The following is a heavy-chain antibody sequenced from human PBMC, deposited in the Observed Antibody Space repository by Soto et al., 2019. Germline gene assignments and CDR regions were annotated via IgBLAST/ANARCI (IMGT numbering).Heavy chain of an antibody. CDR2: IITIFGTA. CDR1: GGTFSSYA. D-gene: IGHD2-8*01. CDR3: VFSYCTNGVCNSYYYYGMDV. J-gene: IGHJ6*02. Sequence: GASVKVSCKASGGTFSSYAMSWVRQAPGQRLEMMGGIITIFGTANYAQKFQGRVTITADESTSTAYMELSSLRSEDTAVYYCVFSYCTNGVCNSYYYYGMDVWGQGTTVTVSS. V-gene: IGHV1-69*13.